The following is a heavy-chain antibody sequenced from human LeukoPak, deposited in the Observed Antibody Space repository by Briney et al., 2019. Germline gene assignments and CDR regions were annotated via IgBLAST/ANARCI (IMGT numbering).Heavy chain of an antibody. CDR2: INPRGST. CDR3: ARRRLGYYFDY. D-gene: IGHD5-24*01. J-gene: IGHJ4*02. Sequence: SETLSLTCGVYGGSFSGYYWRWIRQPPGKGLEWIGEINPRGSTNYNPSLKSRVTLSADTSKNQFSLTLNSVTAADTAVYYCARRRLGYYFDYWGQGTLVTVS. CDR1: GGSFSGYY. V-gene: IGHV4-34*01.